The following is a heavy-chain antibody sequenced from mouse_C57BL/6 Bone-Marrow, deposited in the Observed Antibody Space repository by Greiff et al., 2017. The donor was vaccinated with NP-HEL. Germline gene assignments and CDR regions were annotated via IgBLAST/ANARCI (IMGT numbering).Heavy chain of an antibody. D-gene: IGHD2-2*01. CDR1: GYTFTSYW. CDR3: ARDDGYDGPSMAMDY. J-gene: IGHJ4*01. CDR2: IDPSDSET. V-gene: IGHV1-52*01. Sequence: VQLQQPGAELVRPGSSVKLSCKASGYTFTSYWMHWVKQRPIQGLEWIGNIDPSDSETHYNQKFKDKATLTVDKSSSTAYMQLSSLTSEDSAVYYCARDDGYDGPSMAMDYWGQGTSVTVSS.